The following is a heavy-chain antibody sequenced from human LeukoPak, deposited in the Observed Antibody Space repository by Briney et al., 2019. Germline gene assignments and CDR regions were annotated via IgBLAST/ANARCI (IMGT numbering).Heavy chain of an antibody. D-gene: IGHD3-22*01. J-gene: IGHJ4*02. CDR2: ISSSSSYI. Sequence: ETLSLTCAVYGGSFSGYYWSWIRQPPGKGLEWVSSISSSSSYIYYADSVKGRFTISRDNAKNSLYLQMNSLRAEDTAVYYCARDLSPLRTYYYDSSGPFDYWDQGTLVTVSS. CDR1: GGSFSGYY. V-gene: IGHV3-21*01. CDR3: ARDLSPLRTYYYDSSGPFDY.